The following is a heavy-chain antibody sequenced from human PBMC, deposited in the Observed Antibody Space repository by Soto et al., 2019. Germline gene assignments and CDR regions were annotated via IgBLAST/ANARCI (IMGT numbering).Heavy chain of an antibody. D-gene: IGHD3-3*01. J-gene: IGHJ4*02. CDR3: ARARYYDFWSKAYYFVY. CDR1: GGSFSGYY. V-gene: IGHV4-34*01. Sequence: SETLSLTCAVYGGSFSGYYWSWIRQPPGKGLEWIGEINHSGSTNYNPSLKSRVTISVDTSKNQFSLKLSSVTAADTAVYYCARARYYDFWSKAYYFVYWGQGTLVTVSS. CDR2: INHSGST.